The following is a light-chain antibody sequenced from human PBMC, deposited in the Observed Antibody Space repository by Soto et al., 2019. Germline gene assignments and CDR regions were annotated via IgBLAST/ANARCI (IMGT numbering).Light chain of an antibody. J-gene: IGKJ4*01. CDR1: QYINTR. CDR2: GAS. Sequence: EIVLTQSPATLSSFPGDRVTLSCMASQYINTRLAWYQHRPGQAPRLLIYGASSRATGIPDRFSGSWSGTDFTLTISSLQPEDFATYYCQQSYSAPLTFGGGTKVDIK. V-gene: IGKV3D-20*02. CDR3: QQSYSAPLT.